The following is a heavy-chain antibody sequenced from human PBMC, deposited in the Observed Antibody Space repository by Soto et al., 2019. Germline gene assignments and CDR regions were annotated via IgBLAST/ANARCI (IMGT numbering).Heavy chain of an antibody. CDR2: ISAYNGNT. V-gene: IGHV1-18*01. J-gene: IGHJ6*02. CDR1: GYTFTIYG. CDR3: ARDHKQWLVRERHYYYGMDV. Sequence: ASVKVSCKDSGYTFTIYGISGVRQSPLRGREGMGWISAYNGNTNYAQKLQGRVTMTTDTSTSTAYMELRSLRSDDTAVYYCARDHKQWLVRERHYYYGMDVWGQGTTVTVSS. D-gene: IGHD6-19*01.